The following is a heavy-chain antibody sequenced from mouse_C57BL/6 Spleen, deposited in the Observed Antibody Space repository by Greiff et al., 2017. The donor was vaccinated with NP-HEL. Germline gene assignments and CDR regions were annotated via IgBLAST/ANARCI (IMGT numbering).Heavy chain of an antibody. D-gene: IGHD1-1*01. Sequence: DVHLVESGEGLVKPGGSLKLSCAASGFTFSSYAMSWVRQTPEKRLEWVAYISSGGDYIYYADTVKGRFTISRDNARNTLYLQMSSLKSEDTAMYYCTRDRHYYGSSYDYAMDYWGQGTSVTVSS. J-gene: IGHJ4*01. CDR3: TRDRHYYGSSYDYAMDY. CDR2: ISSGGDYI. CDR1: GFTFSSYA. V-gene: IGHV5-9-1*02.